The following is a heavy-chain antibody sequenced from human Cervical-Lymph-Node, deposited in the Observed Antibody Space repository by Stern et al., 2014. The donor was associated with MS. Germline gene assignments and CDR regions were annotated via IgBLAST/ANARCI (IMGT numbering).Heavy chain of an antibody. CDR3: AADPLVDDSPSTWNLGNFDY. Sequence: QLVESGPEVKKPGTSVKVSCKASGFTFTSSAVQWVRQARGQRLEWIGWIVVGSGNTNYAQKFQERVTITRDMSTSTAYMELSSLRSEDTAVYYCAADPLVDDSPSTWNLGNFDYWGQGTLVTVSS. CDR2: IVVGSGNT. V-gene: IGHV1-58*01. J-gene: IGHJ4*02. CDR1: GFTFTSSA. D-gene: IGHD1-7*01.